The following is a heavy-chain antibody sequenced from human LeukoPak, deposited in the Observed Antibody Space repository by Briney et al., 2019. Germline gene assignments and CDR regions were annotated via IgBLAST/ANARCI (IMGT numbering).Heavy chain of an antibody. CDR3: ARTYGDYVYFDY. D-gene: IGHD4-17*01. CDR1: GGSISSYY. V-gene: IGHV4-59*01. J-gene: IGHJ4*02. Sequence: SSETLSLTCTVSGGSISSYYWSWIRQPPGKGLEWIGYIYYSGSTNYNPSLKSRVTISVDTSKNQFSLKLSPVTAADTAVYYCARTYGDYVYFDYWGQGTLVTVSS. CDR2: IYYSGST.